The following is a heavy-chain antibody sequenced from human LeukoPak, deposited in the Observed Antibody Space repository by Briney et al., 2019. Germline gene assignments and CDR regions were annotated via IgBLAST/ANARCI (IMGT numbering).Heavy chain of an antibody. D-gene: IGHD3-22*01. CDR2: IRYDGSNK. J-gene: IGHJ4*02. Sequence: GGSLRLSCAASGFTFNSYGMHWVRQAPGKGLEWVGVIRYDGSNKYYADSVKGRFTISRDNSKNTLYLQMNSLRAEDTAVYYCAKDMEDSSAWYFDYWGQGTLVTVSS. V-gene: IGHV3-30*02. CDR3: AKDMEDSSAWYFDY. CDR1: GFTFNSYG.